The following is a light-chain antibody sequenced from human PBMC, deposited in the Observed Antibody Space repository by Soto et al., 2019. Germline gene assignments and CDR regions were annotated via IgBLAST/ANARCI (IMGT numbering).Light chain of an antibody. CDR2: AAS. CDR3: QQSYSTPPWT. CDR1: QRISSY. Sequence: DIQMTQSPSSLSASVGDRVTITCRATQRISSYLNWYQQKPGKAPNLLIYAASNLQSGVPSRFSGSGSGTDFTLTISSLQPEDFATYFCQQSYSTPPWTFGQGTKVEIK. V-gene: IGKV1-39*01. J-gene: IGKJ1*01.